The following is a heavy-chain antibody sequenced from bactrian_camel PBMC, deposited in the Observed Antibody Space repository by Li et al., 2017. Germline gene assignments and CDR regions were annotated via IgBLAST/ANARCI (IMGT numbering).Heavy chain of an antibody. CDR1: GFTFSTYY. V-gene: IGHV3S40*01. D-gene: IGHD4*01. Sequence: DVQLVESGGGLVQPGGSLRLSCAASGFTFSTYYMSWVRQAPGKGLEWVSAITGGDGRKFYADSVNGRFTAYLDNAKNAMYLQMDSLRPGDSAVYYCVREFLNYYRDSPSRPGFGYWGQGTQVTVS. CDR3: VREFLNYYRDSPSRPGFGY. J-gene: IGHJ6*01. CDR2: ITGGDGRK.